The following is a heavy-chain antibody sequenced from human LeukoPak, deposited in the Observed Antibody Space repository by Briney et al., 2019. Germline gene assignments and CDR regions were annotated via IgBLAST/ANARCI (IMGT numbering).Heavy chain of an antibody. CDR1: GGSISSYY. V-gene: IGHV4-59*12. CDR3: AREAAAGYSLAFFDY. CDR2: IYYSGST. Sequence: SETLSLTCTVSGGSISSYYWSWIRQPPGKGLEWIGYIYYSGSTNYNPSLKSRVTISVDTSKNQFSLKLSSVTAADTAVYYCAREAAAGYSLAFFDYWGQGTLVTVSS. J-gene: IGHJ4*02. D-gene: IGHD6-13*01.